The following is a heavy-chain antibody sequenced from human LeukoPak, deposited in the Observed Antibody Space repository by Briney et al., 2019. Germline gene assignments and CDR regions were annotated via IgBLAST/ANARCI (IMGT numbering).Heavy chain of an antibody. Sequence: PSETLSLTCAVSGGSISSSNWWSWVRQPPGKGLEWIGEIYHSGSTNYNPSLKSRVTISVDTSKNQFSLKLSSVTAADTAVYYCARQGVNDWFDPWGQGTLVTVSS. D-gene: IGHD3-10*01. CDR3: ARQGVNDWFDP. J-gene: IGHJ5*02. V-gene: IGHV4-4*02. CDR1: GGSISSSNW. CDR2: IYHSGST.